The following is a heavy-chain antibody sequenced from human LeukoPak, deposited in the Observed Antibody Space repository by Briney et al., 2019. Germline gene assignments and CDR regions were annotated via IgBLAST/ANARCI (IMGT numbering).Heavy chain of an antibody. Sequence: PGGSLRLSCAASGFTFDDYAMDWVRHAPGKGLEWVSLITGDGRNTYYADSVEGRFTISRDNSKNYLYMQMNSLRIEDTAFYYCAKPRGSGWFPFDYWGQGTLVTVSS. CDR2: ITGDGRNT. V-gene: IGHV3-43*02. CDR3: AKPRGSGWFPFDY. D-gene: IGHD6-19*01. J-gene: IGHJ4*02. CDR1: GFTFDDYA.